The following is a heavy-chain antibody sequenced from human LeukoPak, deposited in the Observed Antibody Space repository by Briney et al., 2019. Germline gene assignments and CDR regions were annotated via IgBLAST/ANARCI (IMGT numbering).Heavy chain of an antibody. V-gene: IGHV4-30-4*01. CDR1: GGSISSGDYY. CDR2: IYYSGST. CDR3: ARWGFFRGVNLDY. D-gene: IGHD3-10*01. Sequence: SQTLSLTCTVSGGSISSGDYYWSWIRQPPGKGLEWIGYIYYSGSTYYNPSLKSRVTISVDTSKNQFSLKLSSVTAAGTAVYYCARWGFFRGVNLDYWGQGTLVTVSS. J-gene: IGHJ4*02.